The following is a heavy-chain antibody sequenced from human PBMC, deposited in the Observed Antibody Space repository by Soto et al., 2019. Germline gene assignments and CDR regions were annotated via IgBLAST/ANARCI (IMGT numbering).Heavy chain of an antibody. CDR2: IIPIFGTA. Sequence: SVKVSCKASGCTFSSYAISCVRQAPGQVLEWMGGIIPIFGTANYAQKFQGRVTITADESTSTAYMELSSLRSEDTAVYYCARDLVTMVRGVITRINWFDPWGQGTLVTVS. CDR1: GCTFSSYA. J-gene: IGHJ5*02. D-gene: IGHD3-10*01. CDR3: ARDLVTMVRGVITRINWFDP. V-gene: IGHV1-69*13.